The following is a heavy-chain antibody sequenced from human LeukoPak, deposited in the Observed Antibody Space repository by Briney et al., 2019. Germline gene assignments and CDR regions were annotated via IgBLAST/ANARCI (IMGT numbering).Heavy chain of an antibody. CDR3: ASLYYDFWRAHRGMSYFDY. Sequence: SETLSLTCTVSGGSISSYYWSWIRQPPGKGLEWIGYIYYSGSTNYNPSLKSRVTISVDTSKNQFSLKLSSVTAADTAVYYCASLYYDFWRAHRGMSYFDYWGQGTLVTVSS. CDR1: GGSISSYY. J-gene: IGHJ4*02. D-gene: IGHD3-3*01. CDR2: IYYSGST. V-gene: IGHV4-59*01.